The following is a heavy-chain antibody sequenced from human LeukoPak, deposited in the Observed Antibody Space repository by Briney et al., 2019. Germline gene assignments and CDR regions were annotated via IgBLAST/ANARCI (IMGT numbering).Heavy chain of an antibody. CDR3: ARQGYSSGWYPGSYYYYGMDV. CDR1: GGSFSGYY. Sequence: PSETLSLTCVVYGGSFSGYYWSWIRQPPGKGLEWIGEINHSGSTNYNPSLKSRVTISVDTSKNQFSLKLSSVTAADTAVYYCARQGYSSGWYPGSYYYYGMDVWGQGTTVTVSS. D-gene: IGHD6-19*01. V-gene: IGHV4-34*01. J-gene: IGHJ6*02. CDR2: INHSGST.